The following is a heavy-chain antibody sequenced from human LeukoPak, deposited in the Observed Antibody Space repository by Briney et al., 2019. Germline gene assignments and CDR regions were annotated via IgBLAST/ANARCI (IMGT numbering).Heavy chain of an antibody. J-gene: IGHJ3*02. V-gene: IGHV3-9*03. CDR3: AKADSGDTWGLDAFDI. CDR2: ISWNSGSI. CDR1: GFTFDDYA. Sequence: PGRSLRLSCAAYGFTFDDYAMHWVRQAPGKGLEWVSGISWNSGSIGYADSVKGRFTISRDNAKNSLYLQMNSLRAEDMALYYCAKADSGDTWGLDAFDIWGQGTMVTVSS. D-gene: IGHD7-27*01.